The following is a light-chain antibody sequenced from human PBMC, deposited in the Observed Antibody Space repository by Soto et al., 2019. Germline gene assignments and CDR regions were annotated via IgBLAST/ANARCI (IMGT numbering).Light chain of an antibody. J-gene: IGLJ3*02. CDR1: SSDVGGYNY. CDR3: SSYVGSKV. Sequence: QSVLTHPPSASGSLGQSVAISCTGTSSDVGGYNYVSWYQQHPGKAPKLMISEVSKRPSGVPDRFSGSKSGNTASLTVSGLQAEDEADYYCSSYVGSKVFGGGTKVTVL. CDR2: EVS. V-gene: IGLV2-8*01.